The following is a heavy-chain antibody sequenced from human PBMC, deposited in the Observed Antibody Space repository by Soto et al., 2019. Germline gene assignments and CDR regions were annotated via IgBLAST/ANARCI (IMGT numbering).Heavy chain of an antibody. V-gene: IGHV3-33*01. D-gene: IGHD4-17*01. CDR1: GFTFSHYG. CDR3: ARDDDYGDNGLDY. J-gene: IGHJ4*02. Sequence: QVQLVESGGGVVQPGRSLRLSCEASGFTFSHYGMHWVRQAPGKGLEWVAVILNDGSRQHYADSVKGRLTISRDNSKNTLYLDMNSLRVEDTVVYYCARDDDYGDNGLDYWGQGTLVTVSS. CDR2: ILNDGSRQ.